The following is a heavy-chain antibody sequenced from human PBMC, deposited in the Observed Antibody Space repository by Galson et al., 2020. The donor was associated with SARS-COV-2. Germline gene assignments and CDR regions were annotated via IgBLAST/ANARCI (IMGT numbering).Heavy chain of an antibody. CDR2: ISYEGSIK. V-gene: IGHV3-30*18. J-gene: IGHJ6*02. CDR1: GFTFNNYA. D-gene: IGHD3-10*01. CDR3: AKRKEVFWLEEWGQGLDV. Sequence: GGPLRLSCAASGFTFNNYAMHWVRQAPGKGLEWVALISYEGSIKYYADSVKGRFTISRDSSKNTLYLQMNSLSAGDTAVYYCAKRKEVFWLEEWGQGLDVWGQGTTVTVS.